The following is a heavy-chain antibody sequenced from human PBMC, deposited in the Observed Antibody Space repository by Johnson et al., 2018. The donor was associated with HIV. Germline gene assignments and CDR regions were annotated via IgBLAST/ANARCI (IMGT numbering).Heavy chain of an antibody. Sequence: QMQLVESGGGLVQPGGSLRLSCAASGFTSSSYWMSWVRQAPGKGLAWVAGILYDGSNKYYADTVKGSFPISRDNSKNTLYLQMNSLRAEDTAVYYCASVHGRAVVDAFDVWGQGTVVTVSS. CDR2: ILYDGSNK. V-gene: IGHV3-30-3*01. CDR3: ASVHGRAVVDAFDV. D-gene: IGHD6-19*01. J-gene: IGHJ3*01. CDR1: GFTSSSYW.